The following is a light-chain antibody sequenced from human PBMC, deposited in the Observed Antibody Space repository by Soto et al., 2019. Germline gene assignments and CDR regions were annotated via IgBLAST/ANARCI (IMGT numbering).Light chain of an antibody. CDR2: TTS. CDR1: QSINTY. Sequence: DIQMTQSPSSLSASVGDRVTITCRTSQSINTYLNWYQQKPGKAPNLLIYTTSHLHSGVPSSFSGSGSGTDFTLTISSLQPGDFATYFCQQGDSTPYTFGQGTTLEIK. V-gene: IGKV1-39*01. J-gene: IGKJ2*01. CDR3: QQGDSTPYT.